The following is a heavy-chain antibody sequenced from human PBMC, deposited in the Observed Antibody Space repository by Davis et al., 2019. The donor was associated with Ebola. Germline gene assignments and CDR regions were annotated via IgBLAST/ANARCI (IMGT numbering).Heavy chain of an antibody. D-gene: IGHD5-18*01. Sequence: ASVKVSCKASGYTFTGYYMLWVRQAPGQGLEWMGWINPNSGGTNYAQKFQGWVTMTRDTSISTAYMELSRLRSDDTAVYYCARDRGYSYGFSMDVWGQGTTVTVSS. CDR3: ARDRGYSYGFSMDV. CDR1: GYTFTGYY. V-gene: IGHV1-2*04. CDR2: INPNSGGT. J-gene: IGHJ6*02.